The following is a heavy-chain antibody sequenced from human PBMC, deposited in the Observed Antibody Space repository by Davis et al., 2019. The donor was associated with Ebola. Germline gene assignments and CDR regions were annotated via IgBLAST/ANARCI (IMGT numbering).Heavy chain of an antibody. CDR2: IYYVGST. V-gene: IGHV4-39*01. CDR3: ARQALYGEYYN. J-gene: IGHJ4*02. CDR1: GGSISSSSYY. D-gene: IGHD4-17*01. Sequence: SETLSLTCTVSGGSISSSSYYWGWIRQPPGKGLEWIGFIYYVGSTYYNPSLKSRVTISVDTSKNQFSLKLSSVTAADTAVYFCARQALYGEYYNWGQGTLVTVS.